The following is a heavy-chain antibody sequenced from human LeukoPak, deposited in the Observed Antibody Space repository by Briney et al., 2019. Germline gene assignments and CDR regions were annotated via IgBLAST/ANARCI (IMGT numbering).Heavy chain of an antibody. CDR2: IYTSGST. Sequence: SETLSLTCTVSGGSINSYYWSWIRPPAGKGLEWIGRIYTSGSTNNHPSLTSRVTMSVDTSKNQFSLKLSSVTAADTAVYYCARDEMATITDWGQGTLVTVSS. D-gene: IGHD5-24*01. CDR3: ARDEMATITD. CDR1: GGSINSYY. J-gene: IGHJ4*02. V-gene: IGHV4-4*07.